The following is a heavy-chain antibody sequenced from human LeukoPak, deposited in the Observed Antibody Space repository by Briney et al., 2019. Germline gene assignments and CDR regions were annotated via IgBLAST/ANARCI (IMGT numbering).Heavy chain of an antibody. CDR2: IYWNDDK. CDR3: AHSKQGGYSGYDFDY. J-gene: IGHJ4*02. Sequence: SGPTLVNPTQTLTLTCTFSGFSLSTSGVGVGWIRQPPGKALEWLALIYWNDDKRFSPSLKSRLTITKDTSKNQVVLTMTNMDPVDTATYYCAHSKQGGYSGYDFDYWGQGTLVTVSS. D-gene: IGHD5-12*01. CDR1: GFSLSTSGVG. V-gene: IGHV2-5*01.